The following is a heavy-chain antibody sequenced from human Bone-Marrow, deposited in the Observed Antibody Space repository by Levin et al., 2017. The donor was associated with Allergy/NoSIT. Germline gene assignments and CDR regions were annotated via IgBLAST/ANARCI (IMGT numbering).Heavy chain of an antibody. D-gene: IGHD1-14*01. CDR3: ARHHLPGPTADNWFDP. Sequence: ASVKVSCKASGYIFTSYNMNWVRQAPGQGLEWMGWMNPNSGDTGYTQKFQDRLTLTRNTSITTAYMELTSLRSDDTAIYYCARHHLPGPTADNWFDPWGQGTLVTVSS. J-gene: IGHJ5*02. V-gene: IGHV1-8*01. CDR2: MNPNSGDT. CDR1: GYIFTSYN.